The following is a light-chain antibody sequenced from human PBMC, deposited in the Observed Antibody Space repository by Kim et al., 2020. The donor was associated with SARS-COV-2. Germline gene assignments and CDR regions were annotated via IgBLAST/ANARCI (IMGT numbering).Light chain of an antibody. J-gene: IGLJ7*01. Sequence: GQKVTISCSGSSPNIGNNYVSWYQQLPGTAPKLLIFDNNIRPSGIPDRFSGSKSGTSATLGITGLQTGDEADYYCGTWDSRLSSAVFGGGTQLTVL. CDR3: GTWDSRLSSAV. CDR2: DNN. V-gene: IGLV1-51*01. CDR1: SPNIGNNY.